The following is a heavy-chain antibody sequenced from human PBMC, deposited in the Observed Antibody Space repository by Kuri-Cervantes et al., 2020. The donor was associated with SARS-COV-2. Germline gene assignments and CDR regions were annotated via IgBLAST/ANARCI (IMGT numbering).Heavy chain of an antibody. Sequence: GESLKISCAASGFTFSSYGMNCVRQAPGKGLEWVSSISSSSSYIYYADSVKGRFTISRDNAKNSLYLQMNSLRAEDTAVYYCARGVVPAAIRYYYYYYYMDVWGKGTTVTVSS. D-gene: IGHD2-2*02. CDR3: ARGVVPAAIRYYYYYYYMDV. J-gene: IGHJ6*03. CDR2: ISSSSSYI. V-gene: IGHV3-21*01. CDR1: GFTFSSYG.